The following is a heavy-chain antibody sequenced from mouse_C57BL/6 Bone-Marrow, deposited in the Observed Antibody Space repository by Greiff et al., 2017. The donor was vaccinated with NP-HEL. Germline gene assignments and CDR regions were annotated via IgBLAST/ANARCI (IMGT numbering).Heavy chain of an antibody. D-gene: IGHD1-1*01. CDR1: GYTFTSSW. CDR2: IAPSDSYT. CDR3: ARRPVTTVPGY. V-gene: IGHV1-59*01. J-gene: IGHJ2*01. Sequence: QVQLQQPGAELVRPGTSVKLSCKASGYTFTSSWMHWVKQRPGQGLEWIGVIAPSDSYTNYNQKFKGQATLTVDPSSSTHYMPVSSMTSEESAVYYGARRPVTTVPGYWGQGTTRTVSS.